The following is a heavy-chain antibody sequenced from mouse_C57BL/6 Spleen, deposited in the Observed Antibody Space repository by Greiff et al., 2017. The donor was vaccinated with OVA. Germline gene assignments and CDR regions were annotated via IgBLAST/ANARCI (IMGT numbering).Heavy chain of an antibody. CDR3: ARSRDYDEGGYYAMDY. D-gene: IGHD2-4*01. CDR2: IDPSDSET. J-gene: IGHJ4*01. Sequence: VQLQQSGAELVRPGSSVKLSCKASGYTFTSYWMHWVKQRPIQGLEWIGNIDPSDSETHYNQKFKDKATLTVDKSSSTAYMQLSSLTSEDSAVYYCARSRDYDEGGYYAMDYWGQGTSVTVSS. V-gene: IGHV1-52*01. CDR1: GYTFTSYW.